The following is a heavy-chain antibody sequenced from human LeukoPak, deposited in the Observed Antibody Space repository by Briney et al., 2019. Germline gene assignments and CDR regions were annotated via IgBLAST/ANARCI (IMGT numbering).Heavy chain of an antibody. D-gene: IGHD4-17*01. Sequence: GGSLRLSCAASGFTFSHLAMYWVRQAPGKGLECVSLISDDTYTKYYADSVKGRFIISRDNSKNMLYLQMNGLGTVDSALYYCTVATETTSDYWGQGSLVTVSS. V-gene: IGHV3-30*04. J-gene: IGHJ4*02. CDR3: TVATETTSDY. CDR2: ISDDTYTK. CDR1: GFTFSHLA.